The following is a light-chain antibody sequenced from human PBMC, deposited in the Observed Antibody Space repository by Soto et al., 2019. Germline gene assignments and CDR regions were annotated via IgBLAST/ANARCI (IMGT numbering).Light chain of an antibody. CDR3: QQYNSYPWT. J-gene: IGKJ1*01. Sequence: DIQMTQSPSTLSASVGYRVTITCRASQSISSWLAWYQQKPGKAPKLLIYKASSLESGVPSRFSGSGSGTEFTLTISSLQPDDFATYYYQQYNSYPWTFGQGTKVEIK. V-gene: IGKV1-5*03. CDR1: QSISSW. CDR2: KAS.